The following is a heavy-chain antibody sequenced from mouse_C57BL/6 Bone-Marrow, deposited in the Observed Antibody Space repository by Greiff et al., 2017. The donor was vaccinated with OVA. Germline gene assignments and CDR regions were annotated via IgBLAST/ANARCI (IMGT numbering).Heavy chain of an antibody. J-gene: IGHJ2*01. V-gene: IGHV1-7*01. CDR2: INPSSGYT. Sequence: QVQLQQSGAELAKPGASVKLSCKASGYTFTSSWMRWVKPRPGQGLEWIGYINPSSGYTKYNQKFKYKATLTADKSSSTAYMQLSSLTYEDSAVYYCARCREGYFDYWGQGTTLTVSS. CDR1: GYTFTSSW. CDR3: ARCREGYFDY.